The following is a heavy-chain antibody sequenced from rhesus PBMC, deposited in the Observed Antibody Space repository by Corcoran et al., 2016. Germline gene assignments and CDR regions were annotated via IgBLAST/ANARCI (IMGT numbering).Heavy chain of an antibody. CDR1: GYTFTDYY. D-gene: IGHD2-21*01. CDR3: ATQGSGSD. V-gene: IGHV1-111*02. Sequence: EVQLVQSGAEVKKPGASVKISCKASGYTFTDYYLHWVRQAPGKGLEWMGRVDPEGGKASHAQKFQDRVTITADPSTDTAYMELSSLRSEDTAVYYCATQGSGSDWGQGVLVTVSS. J-gene: IGHJ4*01. CDR2: VDPEGGKA.